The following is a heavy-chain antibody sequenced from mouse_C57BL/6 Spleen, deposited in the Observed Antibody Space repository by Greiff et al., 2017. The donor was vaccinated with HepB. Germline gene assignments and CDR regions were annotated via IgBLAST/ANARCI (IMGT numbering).Heavy chain of an antibody. CDR3: ARWGDYDWFAY. CDR2: INPSSGYP. Sequence: VQLVESGAELARPGASVKMACKASGYTFTSYTMHWVKQRPGQGLEWIGYINPSSGYPKYNQKFKDKATLTADKSSSTAYMQLSSLTSEDSAVYYCARWGDYDWFAYWGQGTLVTVSA. V-gene: IGHV1-4*01. CDR1: GYTFTSYT. D-gene: IGHD2-4*01. J-gene: IGHJ3*01.